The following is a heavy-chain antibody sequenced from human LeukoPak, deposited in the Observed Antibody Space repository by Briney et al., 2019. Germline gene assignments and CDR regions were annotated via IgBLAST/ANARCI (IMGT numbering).Heavy chain of an antibody. V-gene: IGHV3-48*03. CDR3: ARVSGTYFDY. D-gene: IGHD1-26*01. CDR1: GFTFSSYE. CDR2: ISSSGRTI. J-gene: IGHJ4*02. Sequence: PGGSLRLSCAASGFTFSSYEMNWVRQAPGKGLEWVSYISSSGRTIYYADSVKGRFTIPRDNAKNSLYLQMNSLRAEDTAVYYCARVSGTYFDYWGQGTLVTVSS.